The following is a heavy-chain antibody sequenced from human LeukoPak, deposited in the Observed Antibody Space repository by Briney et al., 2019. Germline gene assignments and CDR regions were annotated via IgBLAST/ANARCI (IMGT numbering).Heavy chain of an antibody. V-gene: IGHV5-51*01. D-gene: IGHD6-13*01. J-gene: IGHJ6*03. CDR1: GYKFPSYW. Sequence: LGESLKISCKASGYKFPSYWIGWVRQLPGKGLEWVGIIYPSDSDTRYSPSFQGQVTISADKSISTAYLQWSSLKASDTAMYYCARHLISSSWTNGNYYYYYYMDVWGKGTTVTISS. CDR3: ARHLISSSWTNGNYYYYYYMDV. CDR2: IYPSDSDT.